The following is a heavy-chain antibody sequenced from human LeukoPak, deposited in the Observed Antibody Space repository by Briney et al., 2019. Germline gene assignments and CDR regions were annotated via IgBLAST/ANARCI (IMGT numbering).Heavy chain of an antibody. CDR1: GGTFSSYA. J-gene: IGHJ6*03. CDR2: IIPIFGTA. CDR3: ARDGAAPAAIEGYYYYMDV. D-gene: IGHD2-2*02. Sequence: ASVKVSCKASGGTFSSYAISWVRQAPGQGLEWMGGIIPIFGTANYAQKFQGRVTITTDESTSTAYMELSSLRSEDTAVYYCARDGAAPAAIEGYYYYMDVWGKGTTVTVSS. V-gene: IGHV1-69*05.